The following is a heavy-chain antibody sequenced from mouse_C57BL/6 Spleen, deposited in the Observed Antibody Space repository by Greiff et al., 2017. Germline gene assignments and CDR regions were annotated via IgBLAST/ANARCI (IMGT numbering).Heavy chain of an antibody. D-gene: IGHD1-1*01. J-gene: IGHJ2*01. V-gene: IGHV1-81*01. CDR2: IYPRSGNP. CDR3: AREAYGSSPYY. CDR1: GYTFTSYG. Sequence: QVQLQQSGAELARPGASVKLSCKASGYTFTSYGISWVKQRTGQGLEWIGEIYPRSGNPYYNEKFKGKATLTADKSASTAYMERRSLTSEDSAVYFCAREAYGSSPYYWGQGTTLTVSS.